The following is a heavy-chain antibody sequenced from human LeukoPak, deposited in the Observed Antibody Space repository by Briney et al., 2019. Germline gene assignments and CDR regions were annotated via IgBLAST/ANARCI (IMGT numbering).Heavy chain of an antibody. CDR2: IYHSGST. J-gene: IGHJ5*02. V-gene: IGHV4-38-2*01. Sequence: SETLSLTCAVSGYSISSGYYWGWIRQPPGKGLEWIGSIYHSGSTYYNPSLKSRVTISVDTSKNQFSLKLSSVTAPDTAVYYCARGNHYYDSSGYYRAPYNWFDPWGQGTLVTVSS. CDR1: GYSISSGYY. CDR3: ARGNHYYDSSGYYRAPYNWFDP. D-gene: IGHD3-22*01.